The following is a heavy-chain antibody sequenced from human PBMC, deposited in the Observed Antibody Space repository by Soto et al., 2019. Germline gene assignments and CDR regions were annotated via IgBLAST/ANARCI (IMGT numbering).Heavy chain of an antibody. CDR2: IYHSGNT. Sequence: QVQLQESGPGLVKPSGTLSLTCAVSGGSISSSNWWSWVRQPPGKGLEWMGEIYHSGNTNYNPSLKRRVTIAVDKSKNQLSLKLSAVTAADTAVYYCAGGDSSGGSCYSGGMDVWGQGTTVPVSS. V-gene: IGHV4-4*02. CDR1: GGSISSSNW. D-gene: IGHD2-15*01. J-gene: IGHJ6*02. CDR3: AGGDSSGGSCYSGGMDV.